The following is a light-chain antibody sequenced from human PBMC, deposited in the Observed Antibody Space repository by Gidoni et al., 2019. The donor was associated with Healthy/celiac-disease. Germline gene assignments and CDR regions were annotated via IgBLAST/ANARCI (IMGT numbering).Light chain of an antibody. CDR1: NSGSKN. Sequence: SYELTQPLSVSVALGQTARITCGGNNSGSKNVHWYQQKPGQASVLVIYRDSNRPPGCPERFSGSNSGNTATLTISRAQAGDEADYYCPVWDSSSNWVFCGGTKLTVL. J-gene: IGLJ3*02. CDR3: PVWDSSSNWV. CDR2: RDS. V-gene: IGLV3-9*01.